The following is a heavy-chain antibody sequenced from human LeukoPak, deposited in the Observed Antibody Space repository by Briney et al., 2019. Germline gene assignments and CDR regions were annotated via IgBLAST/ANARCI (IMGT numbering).Heavy chain of an antibody. CDR1: GFTFSSYA. D-gene: IGHD3-16*02. CDR2: ISGSGGST. Sequence: GRSLRLSCAASGFTFSSYAMSWVRQAPGKGLEWVSAISGSGGSTYYADSVKGRFTISRDNSKNTLYLQMNSLRAEDTAVYYCAKDSGNDYVWGSYRYWGQGTLVTVSS. CDR3: AKDSGNDYVWGSYRY. V-gene: IGHV3-23*01. J-gene: IGHJ4*02.